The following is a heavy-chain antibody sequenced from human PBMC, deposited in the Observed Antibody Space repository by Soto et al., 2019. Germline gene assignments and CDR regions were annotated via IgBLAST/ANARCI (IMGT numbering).Heavy chain of an antibody. Sequence: QVQLVESGGGVVQPGRSLRLSCAASGLTFSSYGMHWVRQAPGKGLAWVAVISYDGSNKYYADTVKGRFTISRDNSKNTLYLQMNSLRAEDTAVYYCAKDLLGPGRAYGMDVWGQGTTVTVSS. D-gene: IGHD7-27*01. J-gene: IGHJ6*02. CDR3: AKDLLGPGRAYGMDV. CDR2: ISYDGSNK. V-gene: IGHV3-30*18. CDR1: GLTFSSYG.